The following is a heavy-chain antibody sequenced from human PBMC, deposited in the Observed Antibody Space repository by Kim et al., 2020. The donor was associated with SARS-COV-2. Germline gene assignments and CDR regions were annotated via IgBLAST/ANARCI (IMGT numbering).Heavy chain of an antibody. V-gene: IGHV3-23*01. CDR3: AKELRMTTQTSGGDFFDY. CDR2: ISGGGGST. Sequence: GGSLRLSCVASGFTFTSYAMNWGRQAPGKGLEWVPGISGGGGSTYYADSVKGRFTISRDSSKNKLYLQMNSLSAEDTAVYYCAKELRMTTQTSGGDFFDYWGQGPLVTVSS. D-gene: IGHD4-17*01. J-gene: IGHJ4*02. CDR1: GFTFTSYA.